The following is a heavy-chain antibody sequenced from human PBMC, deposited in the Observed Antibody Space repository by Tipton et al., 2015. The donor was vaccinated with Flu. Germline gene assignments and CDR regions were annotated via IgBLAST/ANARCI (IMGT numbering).Heavy chain of an antibody. CDR3: ARNLNSGSFYYFDS. CDR1: GFAVSSNY. J-gene: IGHJ4*02. Sequence: SLRLSCAASGFAVSSNYMSWVRQAPGKGLEWVSVIYSGGSTYYADSVKGRFTISRDNSKNTLYLQMNSLRAEDTAIYHCARNLNSGSFYYFDSWGQGTLVSVSS. CDR2: IYSGGST. D-gene: IGHD3-10*01. V-gene: IGHV3-53*01.